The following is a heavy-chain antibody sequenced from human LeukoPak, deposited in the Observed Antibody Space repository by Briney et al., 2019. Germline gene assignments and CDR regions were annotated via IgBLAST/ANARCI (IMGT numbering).Heavy chain of an antibody. Sequence: PSETLSHTCTVSGGSISTYYWTWIRQPPGKGLEWIGYIHYSGSTNYNPSLKRRVTISVDTSKNQFSLKLTSVTAADTAVYYCARGDTSMAFDYWGQGTLVTVS. D-gene: IGHD5-18*01. CDR3: ARGDTSMAFDY. CDR1: GGSISTYY. V-gene: IGHV4-59*01. J-gene: IGHJ4*02. CDR2: IHYSGST.